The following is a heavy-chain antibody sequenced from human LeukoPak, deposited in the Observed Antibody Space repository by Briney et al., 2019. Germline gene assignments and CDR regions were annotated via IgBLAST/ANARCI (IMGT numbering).Heavy chain of an antibody. D-gene: IGHD3-16*01. CDR2: INPNSGGT. J-gene: IGHJ5*02. CDR3: ARDSLTIMNNWFDP. CDR1: GYTFTGYH. Sequence: GASVKVSCKASGYTFTGYHMHWVRQAPGQGLEWMGWINPNSGGTNYAQKFQGRVTMTRDTSISTAYMELSRLRSDDTAVYYCARDSLTIMNNWFDPWGQGTLVTVSS. V-gene: IGHV1-2*02.